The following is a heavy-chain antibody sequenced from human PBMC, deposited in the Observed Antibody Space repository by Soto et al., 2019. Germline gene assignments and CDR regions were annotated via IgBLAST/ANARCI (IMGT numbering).Heavy chain of an antibody. D-gene: IGHD5-12*01. CDR3: ARGCGGYAPHCDF. J-gene: IGHJ4*02. CDR1: GDSIDGHS. Sequence: PSETPAITCTVSGDSIDGHSWSWTRQPPGKGLEWIGYMYFRGSTNYNPSLKSRVTISVDTSKNPFTLKASSVTAAAMVVFLCARGCGGYAPHCDFRRQLSLVTVSS. CDR2: MYFRGST. V-gene: IGHV4-59*11.